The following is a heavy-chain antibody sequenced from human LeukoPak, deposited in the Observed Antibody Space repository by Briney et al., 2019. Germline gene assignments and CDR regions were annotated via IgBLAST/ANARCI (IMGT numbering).Heavy chain of an antibody. CDR2: IYYSGST. Sequence: SETLSLTCTVSSGSISSSIYYWGWIRQPPGKELEWIGSIYYSGSTYYNPSLKSRVTISVDTSKNQFSLKLSSVTAADTAVYYCARRNIWFDPWGQGTLVTVSS. D-gene: IGHD2/OR15-2a*01. J-gene: IGHJ5*02. CDR1: SGSISSSIYY. CDR3: ARRNIWFDP. V-gene: IGHV4-39*01.